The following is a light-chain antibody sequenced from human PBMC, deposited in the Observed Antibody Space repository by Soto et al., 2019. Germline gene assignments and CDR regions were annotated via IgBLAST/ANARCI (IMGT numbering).Light chain of an antibody. CDR1: SSDVGSYNL. Sequence: QSVLTQPASVSGSPGQSITISCTGTSSDVGSYNLVSWYQQHPGKGPKLMIYEGSKRPSGVSNRFSGSKSGNTASLTISDLQAEDEADYYCCSYADDRIYVFGCGTKVTV. CDR2: EGS. CDR3: CSYADDRIYV. J-gene: IGLJ1*01. V-gene: IGLV2-23*01.